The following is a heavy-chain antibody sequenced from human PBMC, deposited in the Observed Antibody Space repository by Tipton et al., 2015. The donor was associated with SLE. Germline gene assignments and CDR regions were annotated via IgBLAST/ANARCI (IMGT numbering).Heavy chain of an antibody. J-gene: IGHJ3*02. D-gene: IGHD4-17*01. CDR1: GYSFISYW. CDR3: ARQPGDYVSSDAFDI. CDR2: IYPGDSDT. V-gene: IGHV5-51*01. Sequence: PLVQSGAEVKKPGESLKISCKGSGYSFISYWIGWVRQMPGKGLEWMGIIYPGDSDTRYSPSFQGQVTISADKSISTAYLQWSSLKASDTAMYYCARQPGDYVSSDAFDIWGQGTMVTVSS.